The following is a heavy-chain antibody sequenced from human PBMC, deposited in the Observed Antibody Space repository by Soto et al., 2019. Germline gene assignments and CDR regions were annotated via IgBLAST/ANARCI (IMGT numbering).Heavy chain of an antibody. J-gene: IGHJ4*02. D-gene: IGHD6-19*01. CDR1: GFSLSTSGVG. V-gene: IGHV2-5*02. CDR3: AHTLPRTADFDY. CDR2: IYWDDDK. Sequence: SGATIVNPAQTLPLTCTFSGFSLSTSGVGVGWIRQPPGKALEWLALIYWDDDKRYSPSLKSRLTITKDTSKNQVVLTMTNMDPVDTATYYCAHTLPRTADFDYWGQGTLVTAPQ.